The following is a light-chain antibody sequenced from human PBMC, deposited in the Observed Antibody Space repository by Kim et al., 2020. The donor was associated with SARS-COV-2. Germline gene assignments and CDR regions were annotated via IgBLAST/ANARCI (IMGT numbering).Light chain of an antibody. J-gene: IGLJ1*01. CDR2: QDN. CDR1: KLGDKY. Sequence: SYELTQPPSVSVSPGQTASITCSGDKLGDKYVCWCQQKPGQSPVLVIYQDNKRPSGIPERFSGSNSGNTATLTIRGTQPMDEADYYCQAWDSNYVFGTGTKVTVL. CDR3: QAWDSNYV. V-gene: IGLV3-1*01.